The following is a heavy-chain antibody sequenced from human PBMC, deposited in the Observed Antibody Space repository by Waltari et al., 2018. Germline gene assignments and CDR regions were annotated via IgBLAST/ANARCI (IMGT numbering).Heavy chain of an antibody. Sequence: EVQLVASGGGLVQPGRSLRLSCAASGFTFDDYAMHWVRQAPGKGLEWVSGISWNSGSIGYADSVKGRFTISRDNAKNSLYLQMNSLRAEDMALYYCAKDQTKGAAAGPFDYWGQGTLVTVSS. CDR2: ISWNSGSI. CDR3: AKDQTKGAAAGPFDY. CDR1: GFTFDDYA. D-gene: IGHD6-13*01. V-gene: IGHV3-9*03. J-gene: IGHJ4*02.